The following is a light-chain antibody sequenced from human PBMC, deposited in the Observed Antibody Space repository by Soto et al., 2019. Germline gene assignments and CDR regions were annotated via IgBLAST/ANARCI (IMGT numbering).Light chain of an antibody. CDR1: QSVGSK. V-gene: IGKV3-15*01. CDR3: EQYSYWWT. J-gene: IGKJ1*01. Sequence: EIVMTQSPATLSVSPGESATLSCRASQSVGSKLAWFQQKAGQGPRLLIYGASTRATGIPARFSGSGSGTDFTLTISSLQSEDFAVYFCEQYSYWWTFGQGTKVDI. CDR2: GAS.